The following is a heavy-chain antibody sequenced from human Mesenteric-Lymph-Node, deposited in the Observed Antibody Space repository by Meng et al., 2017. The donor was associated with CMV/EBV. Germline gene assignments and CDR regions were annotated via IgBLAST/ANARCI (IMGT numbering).Heavy chain of an antibody. Sequence: GESLKISCAASGFTFSDYYMSWIRQAPGKGLEWVSYISSSGSTIYYADSVKGRVTISRDNSKNTVYLQMNSLRAEDTAVYYRAKQGLAIAAAGTFDYWGQGTLVTVSS. V-gene: IGHV3-11*01. J-gene: IGHJ4*02. D-gene: IGHD6-13*01. CDR2: ISSSGSTI. CDR1: GFTFSDYY. CDR3: AKQGLAIAAAGTFDY.